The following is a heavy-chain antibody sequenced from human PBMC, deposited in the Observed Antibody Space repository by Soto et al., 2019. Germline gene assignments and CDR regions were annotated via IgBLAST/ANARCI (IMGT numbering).Heavy chain of an antibody. CDR3: AGGYCSGGSCYFDY. Sequence: ASVKVSCKASGYTFTSYGIRWVRQAPGQGLEWMGWISAYNGNTNYAQKLQGRVTMTTDTSTSTAYMELRSLRSDDTAVYYCAGGYCSGGSCYFDYWGQGTLVTVYS. CDR1: GYTFTSYG. J-gene: IGHJ4*02. CDR2: ISAYNGNT. D-gene: IGHD2-15*01. V-gene: IGHV1-18*04.